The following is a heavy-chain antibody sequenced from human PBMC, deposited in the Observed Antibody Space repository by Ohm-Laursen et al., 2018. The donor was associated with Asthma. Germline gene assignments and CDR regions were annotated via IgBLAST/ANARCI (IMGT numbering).Heavy chain of an antibody. J-gene: IGHJ6*02. CDR3: ARGGYSGYDLYYAMDV. D-gene: IGHD5-12*01. V-gene: IGHV1-69*13. CDR2: VIPILGTT. CDR1: GDTFTNYA. Sequence: SVKVSCKSSGDTFTNYAISWVRQAPGQGLEWMGGVIPILGTTNYAQNFQGRITITADESTSTAYMDLSSLRSEDTAVYYCARGGYSGYDLYYAMDVWGQGTTVTVSS.